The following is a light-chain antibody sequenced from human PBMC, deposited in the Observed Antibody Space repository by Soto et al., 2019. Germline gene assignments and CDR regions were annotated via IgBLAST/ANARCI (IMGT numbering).Light chain of an antibody. Sequence: QSALTRPPSASGSPGQSVTISCTGTSSDIGGYNFVSWYQQHPGKVPKLIIYEVNKRPSGVPDRFSGSKSANTASLTVSGLQAEDEADYYCSAFAGSNNLVFGGGTKLTVL. CDR3: SAFAGSNNLV. CDR1: SSDIGGYNF. CDR2: EVN. J-gene: IGLJ3*02. V-gene: IGLV2-8*01.